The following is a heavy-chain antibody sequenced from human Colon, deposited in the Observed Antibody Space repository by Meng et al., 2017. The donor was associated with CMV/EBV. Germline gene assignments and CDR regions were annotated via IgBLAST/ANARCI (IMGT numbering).Heavy chain of an antibody. V-gene: IGHV3-21*01. J-gene: IGHJ4*02. CDR2: ISSSSTYI. D-gene: IGHD6-13*01. CDR1: GFDFSTYT. Sequence: GGSLRLSCAASGFDFSTYTMNWVRQAPGRGLEWVSAISSSSTYIYYADSVKGRFTISRDNAKNSLYLQLNSPRAEDTAVYYCASVGYGYWGQGTLVTVSS. CDR3: ASVGYGY.